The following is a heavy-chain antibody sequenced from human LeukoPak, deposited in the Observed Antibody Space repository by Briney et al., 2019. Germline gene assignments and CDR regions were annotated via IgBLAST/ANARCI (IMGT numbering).Heavy chain of an antibody. V-gene: IGHV3-33*01. D-gene: IGHD3-22*01. CDR3: ARAVYYYDSSGIFDY. Sequence: GGSLRLSCAASGFTFSTYGMHWVRQAPGKGLEWVAVIWYDGSQIYYADSVKGRFTISRDNAKNSLYLQMNSLRAEDTAVYYCARAVYYYDSSGIFDYWGQGTLVTVSS. CDR2: IWYDGSQI. CDR1: GFTFSTYG. J-gene: IGHJ4*02.